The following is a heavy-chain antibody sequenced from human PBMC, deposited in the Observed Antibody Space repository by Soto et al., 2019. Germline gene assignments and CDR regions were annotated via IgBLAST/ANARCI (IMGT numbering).Heavy chain of an antibody. CDR1: GGSISSGDYY. J-gene: IGHJ4*02. CDR2: IYYSGST. D-gene: IGHD3-16*02. CDR3: ARARTVWGSYRHNVDY. V-gene: IGHV4-30-4*01. Sequence: QVQLQESGPGLVKPSQTLSLTCTVSGGSISSGDYYWSWIRQPPGKGLEWIGYIYYSGSTYYNPSLRSRVTLSVDTSKNQFSLKLSSVTAADTAVYYCARARTVWGSYRHNVDYWGQGTLVTVSS.